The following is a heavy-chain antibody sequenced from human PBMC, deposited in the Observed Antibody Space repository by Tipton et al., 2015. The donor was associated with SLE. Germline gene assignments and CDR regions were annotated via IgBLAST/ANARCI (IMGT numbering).Heavy chain of an antibody. CDR1: GGSISSSSYY. CDR2: IYYSGST. Sequence: TLSLTCTVSGGSISSSSYYWGWIRQPPGKGLEWIGSIYYSGSTYYNPSLKSRVTISVDTSKNQFSLKLSSVTAADTAVYYCARGEGYYDFWSGYYTLYYFDYWGQGTLVTVSP. J-gene: IGHJ4*02. V-gene: IGHV4-39*07. D-gene: IGHD3-3*01. CDR3: ARGEGYYDFWSGYYTLYYFDY.